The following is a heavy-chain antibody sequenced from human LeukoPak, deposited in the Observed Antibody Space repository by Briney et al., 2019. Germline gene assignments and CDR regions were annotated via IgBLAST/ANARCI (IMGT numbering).Heavy chain of an antibody. V-gene: IGHV3-43*02. CDR3: AKDTLERPGEIASDY. J-gene: IGHJ4*02. D-gene: IGHD1-1*01. CDR1: GFTFDDYG. Sequence: PGGSLRLSCAASGFTFDDYGMSWVRQAPGKGLEWVSLISGDGGSTYYADSVKGRFTISRDNSKNSLYLQMNSLRTEDTALYYCAKDTLERPGEIASDYWGQGTLVTVSS. CDR2: ISGDGGST.